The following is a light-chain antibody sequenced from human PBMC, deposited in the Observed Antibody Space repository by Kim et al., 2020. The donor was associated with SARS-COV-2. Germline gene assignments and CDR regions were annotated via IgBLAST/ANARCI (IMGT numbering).Light chain of an antibody. Sequence: SVGDRVTSTCRASQDINTWLGWYQQKPGKAPKLLIYGASNLQSGVPSRFSGSGSGTDFTLTISRLQPDDCATYYWQQANSFPPWTFGQGTKVDIK. J-gene: IGKJ1*01. CDR2: GAS. CDR3: QQANSFPPWT. V-gene: IGKV1-12*01. CDR1: QDINTW.